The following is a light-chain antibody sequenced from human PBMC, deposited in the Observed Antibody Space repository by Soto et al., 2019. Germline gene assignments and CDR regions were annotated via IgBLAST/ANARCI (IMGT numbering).Light chain of an antibody. J-gene: IGKJ5*01. CDR3: RLRGNWPIT. Sequence: EIVLTQSPGTLSLSPGERATLSCRASQSVSSSYLAWYQQKPGQAPRLLIYDASSRATGIPAKFSGSGSGTDFTLTISSLEPEDFAVYYCRLRGNWPITFGQGTRLEIK. CDR2: DAS. CDR1: QSVSSSY. V-gene: IGKV3D-20*02.